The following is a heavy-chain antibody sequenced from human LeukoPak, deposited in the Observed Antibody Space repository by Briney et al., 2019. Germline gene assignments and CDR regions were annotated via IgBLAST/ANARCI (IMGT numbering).Heavy chain of an antibody. CDR1: GFTFSSYE. Sequence: GGSLRLSCAASGFTFSSYEMNWLRQAPAKGLEWVSYISSIGSTIYYADSVKGRFTMSRDNSNNTVYLQMNNLRPEDTAVFYCARGQGYESYYYMDVWGKGTTVSVSS. CDR3: ARGQGYESYYYMDV. D-gene: IGHD2-2*01. CDR2: ISSIGSTI. V-gene: IGHV3-48*03. J-gene: IGHJ6*03.